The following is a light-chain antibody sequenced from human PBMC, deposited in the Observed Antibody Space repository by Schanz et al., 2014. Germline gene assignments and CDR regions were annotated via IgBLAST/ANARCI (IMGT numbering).Light chain of an antibody. J-gene: IGLJ3*02. CDR3: SSYTSSSIWV. Sequence: QSVLTQPASVSGSPGQSITISCTGISSDVGGYNYVSWYQQHPGKAPKLMIYDAINRPSGVSNRFSGSKSGNTASLTISVLQAEDEADYYCSSYTSSSIWVFGGGTKLTVL. V-gene: IGLV2-14*01. CDR2: DAI. CDR1: SSDVGGYNY.